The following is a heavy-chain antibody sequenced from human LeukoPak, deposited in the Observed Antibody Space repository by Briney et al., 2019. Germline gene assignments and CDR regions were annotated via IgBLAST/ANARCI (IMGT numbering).Heavy chain of an antibody. CDR3: AGADIYGGDPFDCFDI. D-gene: IGHD4-23*01. CDR1: GGSINNYY. J-gene: IGHJ3*02. Sequence: SETLSLTCSVYGGSINNYYWNWIRQPPGKGLEWIGYISDSGSTNYNPSLKSRATISVDTSKNQFSLKLRSVTAADTAMYYCAGADIYGGDPFDCFDIWGLGTMVVVSS. CDR2: ISDSGST. V-gene: IGHV4-59*08.